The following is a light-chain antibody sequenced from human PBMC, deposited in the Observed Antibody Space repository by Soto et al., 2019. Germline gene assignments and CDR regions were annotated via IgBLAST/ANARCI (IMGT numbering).Light chain of an antibody. J-gene: IGLJ2*01. CDR1: SGHSSYI. CDR3: ETWDSNPHVV. CDR2: LEGSGSY. V-gene: IGLV4-60*03. Sequence: QPVLTQSSSASASLGSSVKLTCTLSSGHSSYIIAWHQQQPGKAPRYLMKLEGSGSYNKGSGVPDRFSGSSSGADRYLTISNLQSEGEADYYCETWDSNPHVVFGGGTKVTVL.